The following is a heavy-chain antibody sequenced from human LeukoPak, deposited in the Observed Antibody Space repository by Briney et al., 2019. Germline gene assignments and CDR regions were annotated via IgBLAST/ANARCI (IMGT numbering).Heavy chain of an antibody. J-gene: IGHJ4*02. CDR3: AKARRYTSDLDY. Sequence: GGSLRLSCAASGFTFSSYALSWVRQTPGKGLEWVSAITASGGNSYYTDSVKGRFTISRDSSKSTLYLQLNSLRAEDTAVYYCAKARRYTSDLDYWGEGTLVTVSS. D-gene: IGHD6-19*01. CDR1: GFTFSSYA. CDR2: ITASGGNS. V-gene: IGHV3-23*01.